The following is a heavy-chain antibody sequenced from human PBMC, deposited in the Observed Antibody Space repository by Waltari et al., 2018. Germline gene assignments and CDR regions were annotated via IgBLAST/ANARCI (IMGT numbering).Heavy chain of an antibody. Sequence: QVPLVESGGGVVQPGGSLTLSCEASGCTFSSCGMHWVRQAPGKGLEWVAVISYDGVDKYYAESVKGRFTISRDNSKNMLYVQVKSLRSEDTGLYYCVKDGTMTAGYFDHWGQGTLVTVSS. V-gene: IGHV3-30*18. CDR1: GCTFSSCG. J-gene: IGHJ4*02. CDR2: ISYDGVDK. CDR3: VKDGTMTAGYFDH.